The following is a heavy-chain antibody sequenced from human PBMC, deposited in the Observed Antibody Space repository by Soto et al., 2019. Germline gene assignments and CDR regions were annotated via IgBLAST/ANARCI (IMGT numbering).Heavy chain of an antibody. J-gene: IGHJ4*02. D-gene: IGHD3-10*02. CDR1: GFTFSSYA. V-gene: IGHV3-23*01. Sequence: GGSLRLSCAASGFTFSSYAMSWVRQAPGKGLEWVSAISGSGGSTYYADSVKGRFTISRDNSKNTLYLQMNSLRVEDTAVYYCAKSLRTSLFGELLSIFDYWGQGTLVTVSS. CDR3: AKSLRTSLFGELLSIFDY. CDR2: ISGSGGST.